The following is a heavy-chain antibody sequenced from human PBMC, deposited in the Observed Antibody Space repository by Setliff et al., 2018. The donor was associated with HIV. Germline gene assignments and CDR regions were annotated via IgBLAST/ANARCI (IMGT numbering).Heavy chain of an antibody. CDR3: ARSLRYCSGETCYSDWVYDPFDI. CDR2: ISAYNGKT. Sequence: ASVKVSCKASGYTYSSYGITWVRQAPGQGLEWVGWISAYNGKTKYAQKFQGRVTMTTDTSTSTAYMELSSLRSGDTAVYYCARSLRYCSGETCYSDWVYDPFDIWGQGTVVTVSS. D-gene: IGHD2-15*01. V-gene: IGHV1-18*01. CDR1: GYTYSSYG. J-gene: IGHJ3*02.